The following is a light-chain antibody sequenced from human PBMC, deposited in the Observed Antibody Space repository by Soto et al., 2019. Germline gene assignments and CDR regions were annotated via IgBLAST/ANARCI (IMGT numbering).Light chain of an antibody. Sequence: EIVLTQSPATLYLSPGESATLSCGASQSVTATYLGWYQHKPGLAPRLLIYDASSRATGIPDRFSGSGSGTDFTLTISRLEPEDFAAYYCQQYGSSPYTFGQGTKVDIK. J-gene: IGKJ2*01. CDR3: QQYGSSPYT. CDR1: QSVTATY. CDR2: DAS. V-gene: IGKV3D-20*01.